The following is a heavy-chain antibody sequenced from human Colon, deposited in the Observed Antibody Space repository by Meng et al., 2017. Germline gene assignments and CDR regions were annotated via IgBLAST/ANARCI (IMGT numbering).Heavy chain of an antibody. CDR2: IRTKPNDYAT. J-gene: IGHJ4*02. V-gene: IGHV3-73*02. D-gene: IGHD1-14*01. CDR3: STGDYCGF. Sequence: EVQLLGSGAGSVQPGGSLEFSGVACGFTVSGSAMNWVRQTSGKGLEWVGRIRTKPNDYATAYAPSVRGRFTISRDDSKNTVYLQMNSLKIEDTAVYYCSTGDYCGFWGQGTLVTVSS. CDR1: GFTVSGSA.